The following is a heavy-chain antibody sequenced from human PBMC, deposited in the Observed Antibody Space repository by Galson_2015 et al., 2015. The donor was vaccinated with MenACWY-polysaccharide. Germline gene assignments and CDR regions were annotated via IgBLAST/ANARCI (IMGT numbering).Heavy chain of an antibody. CDR2: MSYSGRG. J-gene: IGHJ5*02. CDR1: GGSVSSDTDY. D-gene: IGHD1-26*01. V-gene: IGHV4-61*01. CDR3: AREPTYSGSFGWFGP. Sequence: ETLSLTCTVSGGSVSSDTDYWSWLRQPPGKGLEWIGYMSYSGRGSSNPSLQSRVTASLAKSKNHFSLRLPSVTAADTAMYYCAREPTYSGSFGWFGPWGQGTLVTVSS.